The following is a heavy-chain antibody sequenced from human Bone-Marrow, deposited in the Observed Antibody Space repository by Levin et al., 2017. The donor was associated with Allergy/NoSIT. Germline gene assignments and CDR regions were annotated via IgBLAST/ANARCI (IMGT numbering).Heavy chain of an antibody. CDR3: ARGSLYWYFDL. J-gene: IGHJ2*01. V-gene: IGHV4-59*01. CDR1: GGSIRSYY. CDR2: LYYSGST. Sequence: SETLSLTCSVSGGSIRSYYWSWIRQPPGKEPEWIGYLYYSGSTNYNPSLKSRVTMSVDTSKNQFSLRLRSVTAADTAVYYCARGSLYWYFDLWGPGTPVTVSS.